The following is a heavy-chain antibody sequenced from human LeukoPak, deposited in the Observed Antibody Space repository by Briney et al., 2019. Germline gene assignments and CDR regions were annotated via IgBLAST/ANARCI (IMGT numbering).Heavy chain of an antibody. J-gene: IGHJ5*02. CDR3: ARDRQSGSYDGTWFDP. CDR1: GFTFSSYA. V-gene: IGHV3-30*04. D-gene: IGHD1-26*01. Sequence: GGSLRLSCAASGFTFSSYAMHWVRQAPGKGLEWVAVISYDGSNKYYADSVEGRFTISRDNSKNTLYLQMNSLRAEDTAVYYCARDRQSGSYDGTWFDPWGQGTLVTVSS. CDR2: ISYDGSNK.